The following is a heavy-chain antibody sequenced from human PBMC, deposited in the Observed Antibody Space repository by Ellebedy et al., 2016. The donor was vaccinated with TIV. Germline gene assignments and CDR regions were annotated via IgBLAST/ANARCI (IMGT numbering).Heavy chain of an antibody. Sequence: ASVKVSXXPSGYTFTDYYMHWVRQAPGQGLEWMGYINPNSGDTQYSQNFQGRVTMTRDTSISAAYMELSRLRSGDTAVYYCTRDLKDGYYDYWGQGTLVTVSS. V-gene: IGHV1-2*02. J-gene: IGHJ4*02. CDR2: INPNSGDT. CDR1: GYTFTDYY. CDR3: TRDLKDGYYDY.